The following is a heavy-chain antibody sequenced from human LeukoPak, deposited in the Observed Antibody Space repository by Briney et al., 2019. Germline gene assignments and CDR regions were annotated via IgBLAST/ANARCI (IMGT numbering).Heavy chain of an antibody. CDR2: ISSSSSTI. Sequence: GGSLRLSCAASEFTFSSYSMNWVRQAPGKGLEWVSYISSSSSTIYYAGSVKGRFTISRDNSKNTLYLQMNSLRAEDTAVYYCARDRGLRREDDAFDIWGQGTMVTVSS. D-gene: IGHD4-17*01. V-gene: IGHV3-48*01. J-gene: IGHJ3*02. CDR3: ARDRGLRREDDAFDI. CDR1: EFTFSSYS.